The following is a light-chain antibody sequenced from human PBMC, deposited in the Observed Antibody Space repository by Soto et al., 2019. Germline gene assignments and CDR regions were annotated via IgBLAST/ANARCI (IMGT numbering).Light chain of an antibody. CDR2: AAS. CDR1: QSLSRY. V-gene: IGKV1-39*01. CDR3: QQSDRIPGK. Sequence: DTQMTQSPSSLSASVGDIVTITCRASQSLSRYLNWYQQKPGRAPNLLIYAASTLQTGVPSRFSGSGSGTDFTLTISRLEPEDLAIYYCQQSDRIPGKFGQGTKVDIK. J-gene: IGKJ1*01.